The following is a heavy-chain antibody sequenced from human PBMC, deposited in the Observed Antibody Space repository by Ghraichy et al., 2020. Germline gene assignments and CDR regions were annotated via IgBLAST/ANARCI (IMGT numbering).Heavy chain of an antibody. J-gene: IGHJ4*02. CDR3: ARAPSASGWHFDY. D-gene: IGHD6-19*01. Sequence: GGSLRLSCAASGFTFSSYWMHWVRQAPGKGLVWVSRINSDGSSTNYADSVKGRFTISRDNAKNTLYLQMNSLRAEDTAVYYCARAPSASGWHFDYWGQGTLVTVSS. CDR1: GFTFSSYW. CDR2: INSDGSST. V-gene: IGHV3-74*01.